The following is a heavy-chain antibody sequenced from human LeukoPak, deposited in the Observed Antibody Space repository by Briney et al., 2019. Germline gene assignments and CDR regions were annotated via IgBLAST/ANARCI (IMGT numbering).Heavy chain of an antibody. CDR2: IYHSGST. CDR3: ARGKGSSWYYDWFDP. D-gene: IGHD6-13*01. Sequence: SETLSLTCAVSGGSISSGGYSWSWIRQPPGKGLEWIGYIYHSGSTYYNPSLKSRVTISVDRSKNQFSLKLSSVTAADTAVYYCARGKGSSWYYDWFDPWGQGTLVTVSS. J-gene: IGHJ5*02. V-gene: IGHV4-30-2*01. CDR1: GGSISSGGYS.